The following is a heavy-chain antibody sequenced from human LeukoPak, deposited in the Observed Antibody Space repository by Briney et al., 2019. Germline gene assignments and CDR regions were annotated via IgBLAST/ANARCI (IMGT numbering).Heavy chain of an antibody. D-gene: IGHD2-21*02. J-gene: IGHJ4*02. Sequence: SETLSLTCTVSGDSISSSNSYWGWIRQPPGEGLEWIGSIYYSGNTYYNTSLKSRVTISVDKSKNQFSLKLSSVTAADTAVYYCARTAPYCGGDCYSGYFDYWGQGTLVTVSS. CDR3: ARTAPYCGGDCYSGYFDY. CDR1: GDSISSSNSY. CDR2: IYYSGNT. V-gene: IGHV4-39*07.